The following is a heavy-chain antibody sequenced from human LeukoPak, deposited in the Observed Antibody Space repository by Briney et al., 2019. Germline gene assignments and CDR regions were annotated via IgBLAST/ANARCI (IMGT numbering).Heavy chain of an antibody. CDR2: ISGGGDAT. D-gene: IGHD2-15*01. CDR1: GFTFSSYW. CDR3: AKNGDRGAYCSGGSCYPYYYYYMDV. J-gene: IGHJ6*03. Sequence: AGGSLRLSCAASGFTFSSYWMSWVRQAPGKGLEWVSPISGGGDATYYADSVKGRFTVSIDHSKNTLYLQMNSLRAEDTAVYYCAKNGDRGAYCSGGSCYPYYYYYMDVWGKGTTVTISS. V-gene: IGHV3-23*01.